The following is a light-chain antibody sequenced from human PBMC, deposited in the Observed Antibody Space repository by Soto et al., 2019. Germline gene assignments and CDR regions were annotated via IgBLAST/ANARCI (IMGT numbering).Light chain of an antibody. CDR2: GNS. CDR3: QSYDSSRSGSYV. Sequence: QAVVTQPPSVSGAPGQRVTISCTGSSSNIGAGYDVHWYQQLPGTAPKLLIYGNSNRPSGVPDRFSGSKSGTSASLAITGLQAEDEADYYCQSYDSSRSGSYVFGTGTKVTVL. J-gene: IGLJ1*01. CDR1: SSNIGAGYD. V-gene: IGLV1-40*01.